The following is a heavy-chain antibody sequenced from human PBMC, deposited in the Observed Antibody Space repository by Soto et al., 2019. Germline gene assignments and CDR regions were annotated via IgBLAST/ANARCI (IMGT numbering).Heavy chain of an antibody. J-gene: IGHJ4*02. V-gene: IGHV1-58*01. CDR3: AASGYSSGWDIPGTGY. D-gene: IGHD6-19*01. CDR1: GFTFTSSA. CDR2: IVVGSGNT. Sequence: SVKVSCKASGFTFTSSAVQWVRQARGQRLEWIGWIVVGSGNTNYAQKFQERVTITRDMSASTAYMELSSLRSEDTAVYYCAASGYSSGWDIPGTGYWGQGTLVTVSS.